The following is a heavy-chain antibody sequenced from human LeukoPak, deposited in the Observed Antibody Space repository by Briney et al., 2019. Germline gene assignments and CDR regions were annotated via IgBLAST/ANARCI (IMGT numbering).Heavy chain of an antibody. CDR1: GGSVSSGDYY. J-gene: IGHJ3*02. CDR3: ARDSGYGDYVTVPDAFDI. D-gene: IGHD4-17*01. CDR2: VYHSGET. Sequence: PSETLSLTCTVSGGSVSSGDYYWRWIRQPPGKGLEWLGSVYHSGETYYNPSLKSRVTISVDKSKNQFSLKLSSVTAADTAVYYCARDSGYGDYVTVPDAFDIWGQGTMVTVSS. V-gene: IGHV4-30-2*01.